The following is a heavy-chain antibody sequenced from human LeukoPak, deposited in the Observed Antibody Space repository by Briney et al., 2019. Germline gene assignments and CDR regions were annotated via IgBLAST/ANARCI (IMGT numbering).Heavy chain of an antibody. V-gene: IGHV2-5*01. D-gene: IGHD6-19*01. CDR2: IYWNDDK. J-gene: IGHJ4*02. CDR3: AHRPGRIAVAGGGYFDY. CDR1: GFSLSTSGVG. Sequence: SGPTLVKPTQTLTLTCTFSGFSLSTSGVGVGWIRQPPGKALEWLALIYWNDDKRYSPSLKSRLTITKDTSKNQVVLTMTNMDPVDTATCYCAHRPGRIAVAGGGYFDYWGQGTLVTVSS.